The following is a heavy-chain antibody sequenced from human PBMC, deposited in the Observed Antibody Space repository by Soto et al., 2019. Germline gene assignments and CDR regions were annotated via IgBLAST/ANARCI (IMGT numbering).Heavy chain of an antibody. CDR3: ARDHYGMDV. J-gene: IGHJ6*02. CDR1: GCSISSYY. CDR2: IYYSGST. Sequence: SETLSLTCTVSGCSISSYYWSWIRQPPGKGLEWIGYIYYSGSTYYNPSLKSRVTISVDTSKNQFSLKLSSVTAADTAVYYCARDHYGMDVWGQGTTVTVSS. V-gene: IGHV4-59*12.